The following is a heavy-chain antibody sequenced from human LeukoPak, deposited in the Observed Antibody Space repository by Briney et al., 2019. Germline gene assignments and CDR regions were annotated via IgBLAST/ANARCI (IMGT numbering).Heavy chain of an antibody. V-gene: IGHV3-23*01. D-gene: IGHD6-6*01. CDR3: AKTVSSSLVFWFDP. Sequence: SEGSLRLSCAASGFTFSSYAMSWVRQAPGKGLEWVSAISGSGGSTYYADSVKGRFTISRDNSKNTLYLQMNSLRAEDTAVYYCAKTVSSSLVFWFDPWGQGTLVTVSS. CDR1: GFTFSSYA. J-gene: IGHJ5*02. CDR2: ISGSGGST.